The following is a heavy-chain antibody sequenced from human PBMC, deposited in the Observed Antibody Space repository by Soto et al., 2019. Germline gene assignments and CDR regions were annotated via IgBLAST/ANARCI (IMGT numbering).Heavy chain of an antibody. J-gene: IGHJ6*02. CDR1: GGSISSGDYY. CDR3: ARSPTLYYYYGMDV. Sequence: SETLSLTCTVSGGSISSGDYYWSWIRQPPGKGLEWIGYIYYSGSTYYNPSLKSRVTISVDTSKNQFSLKLSSVTAADTAMYYCARSPTLYYYYGMDVWGQGTTVTVSS. CDR2: IYYSGST. V-gene: IGHV4-30-4*01.